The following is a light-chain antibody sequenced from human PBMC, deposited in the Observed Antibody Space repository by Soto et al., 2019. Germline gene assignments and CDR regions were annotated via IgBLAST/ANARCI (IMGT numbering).Light chain of an antibody. V-gene: IGKV3-20*01. J-gene: IGKJ1*01. CDR3: QQYGSSPTT. CDR1: RSVSNNY. CDR2: GAS. Sequence: EIVLTQSPGTLSFSPGERATLSCRASRSVSNNYVAWYQRKPGQAPRLLIYGASSRATDIPRRFSGSGSGTDFTLTITRLEPEDFAVYYCQQYGSSPTTLGQGTKVESK.